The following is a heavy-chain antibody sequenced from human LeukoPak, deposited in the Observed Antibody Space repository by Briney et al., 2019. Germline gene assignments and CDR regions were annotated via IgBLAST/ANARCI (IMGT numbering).Heavy chain of an antibody. CDR3: AKDRRPKRGYCSGGSCYVPDYFDY. Sequence: QPGGSLRLSCAASVFTFSSYGMSWVRQAPGKGLEWVSGISGSGDSTYYADSVKGRFTISRDNFKNTLYLQLNSLRAEDTAVYYCAKDRRPKRGYCSGGSCYVPDYFDYWGQGTLVTVSS. V-gene: IGHV3-23*01. J-gene: IGHJ4*02. CDR1: VFTFSSYG. CDR2: ISGSGDST. D-gene: IGHD2-15*01.